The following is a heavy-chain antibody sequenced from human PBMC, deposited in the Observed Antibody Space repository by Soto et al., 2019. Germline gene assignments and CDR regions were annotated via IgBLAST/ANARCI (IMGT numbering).Heavy chain of an antibody. CDR1: GGSISNYY. J-gene: IGHJ3*02. D-gene: IGHD3-9*01. Sequence: SETLSLTCTVSGGSISNYYWTWIRQPPGKGLEWIGYIYYSGSTNYNPSLKSRVTISVDTSKNQFSLKLSSVTAADTAVYYCAIALFLTGYYIHDAFDIWGQGTMVTVSS. V-gene: IGHV4-59*01. CDR2: IYYSGST. CDR3: AIALFLTGYYIHDAFDI.